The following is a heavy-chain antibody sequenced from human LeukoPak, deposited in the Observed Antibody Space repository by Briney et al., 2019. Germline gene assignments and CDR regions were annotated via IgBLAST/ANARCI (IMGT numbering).Heavy chain of an antibody. CDR3: ARDFYYDSDGYYYY. D-gene: IGHD3-22*01. V-gene: IGHV1-18*04. CDR2: ISGDNGDT. J-gene: IGHJ4*02. CDR1: GYTFRTYG. Sequence: ASVKVSCKAYGYTFRTYGISWVRQAPGQGPEWMGWISGDNGDTKYAQKFQGRVTMTTDTSTSTAYMEVRRLRSDDTAVYYCARDFYYDSDGYYYYWGQGTLVTVSS.